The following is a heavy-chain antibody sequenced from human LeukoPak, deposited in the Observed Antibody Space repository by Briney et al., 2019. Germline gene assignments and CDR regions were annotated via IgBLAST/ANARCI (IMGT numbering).Heavy chain of an antibody. Sequence: PGGSLRLPCAASGFTFDDYAMHWVRQAPGKGLEWVSGISWNSGSIGYADSVKGRFTISRDNAKNSLYLQMNSLRAEDTALYYCAKDRGLNYYDSSGSFDYWGQGTLVTVSS. CDR2: ISWNSGSI. V-gene: IGHV3-9*01. CDR3: AKDRGLNYYDSSGSFDY. CDR1: GFTFDDYA. J-gene: IGHJ4*02. D-gene: IGHD3-22*01.